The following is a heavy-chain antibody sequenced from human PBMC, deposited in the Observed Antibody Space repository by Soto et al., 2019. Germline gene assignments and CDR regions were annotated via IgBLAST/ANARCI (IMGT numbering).Heavy chain of an antibody. Sequence: SVKVSCKASGCTFSSYAISWVRQAPGQGLEWMGGIIPIFGTANYAQKFQGRVTITADESTSTAYMELSSLRSEDTAVYYCTRQDIVVVPAAATGDYYDYGMDVWGQGTRVTVSS. CDR3: TRQDIVVVPAAATGDYYDYGMDV. V-gene: IGHV1-69*13. CDR1: GCTFSSYA. J-gene: IGHJ6*02. CDR2: IIPIFGTA. D-gene: IGHD2-2*01.